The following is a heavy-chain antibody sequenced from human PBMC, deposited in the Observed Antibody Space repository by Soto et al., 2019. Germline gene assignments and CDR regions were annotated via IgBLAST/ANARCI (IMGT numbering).Heavy chain of an antibody. D-gene: IGHD4-17*01. V-gene: IGHV3-7*01. CDR1: GFTLSNFW. CDR2: IKQGGIEK. Sequence: ESGGDLAQPGGSLSLSCAASGFTLSNFWVNWVRQAPGKGLEWVANIKQGGIEKNYVDSVKGRFTISRDDTKNSLFLQMNNLRAEDTAIYYCLVTTSAFDIWGRGTTVTVSS. CDR3: LVTTSAFDI. J-gene: IGHJ3*02.